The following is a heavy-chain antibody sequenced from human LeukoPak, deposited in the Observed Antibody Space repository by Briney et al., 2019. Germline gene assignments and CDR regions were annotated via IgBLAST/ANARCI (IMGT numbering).Heavy chain of an antibody. V-gene: IGHV1-69*06. CDR1: GGTFSSYA. D-gene: IGHD6-13*01. CDR3: AGYSSSWYHAFDI. Sequence: GASVKVSCKASGGTFSSYAISWVRQAPGQGLEWMGGIIPIFGTAIYAQKFQGRVTMTEDTSTDTAYMELSSLRSEDTAVYYCAGYSSSWYHAFDIWGQGTMVTVSS. CDR2: IIPIFGTA. J-gene: IGHJ3*02.